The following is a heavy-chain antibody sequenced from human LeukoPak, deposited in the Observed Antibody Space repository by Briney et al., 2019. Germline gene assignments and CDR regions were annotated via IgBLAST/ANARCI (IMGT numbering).Heavy chain of an antibody. D-gene: IGHD1-26*01. CDR2: IYPGDSDT. CDR1: GYTFAIYW. V-gene: IGHV5-51*01. Sequence: GESLKISCKGSGYTFAIYWIGWVRQMPGKGLEWMGIIYPGDSDTRYSPSFQGQVTISADKSISTAYLQWSSLKASDTAMYYCARGEGATDDAFDIWGQGTMVTVSS. J-gene: IGHJ3*02. CDR3: ARGEGATDDAFDI.